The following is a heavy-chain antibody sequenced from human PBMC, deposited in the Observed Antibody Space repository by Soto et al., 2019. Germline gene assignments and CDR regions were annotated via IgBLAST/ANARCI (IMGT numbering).Heavy chain of an antibody. CDR2: ISSSGSTI. CDR3: ARDQRVDCTNGVCYTAYYYYGMDV. J-gene: IGHJ6*02. D-gene: IGHD2-8*01. CDR1: GFTFSSYE. V-gene: IGHV3-48*03. Sequence: GGSLRLSCAASGFTFSSYEMNWVRQAPGKGLEWVSYISSSGSTIYYADSVKGRFTISRDNSKNSLYLQMNSLRAEDTAVYYCARDQRVDCTNGVCYTAYYYYGMDVWGQGTTVTVSS.